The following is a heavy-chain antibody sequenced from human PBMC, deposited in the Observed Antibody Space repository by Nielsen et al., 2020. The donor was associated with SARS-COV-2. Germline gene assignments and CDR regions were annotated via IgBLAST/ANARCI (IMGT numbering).Heavy chain of an antibody. J-gene: IGHJ6*02. CDR3: ARSPFHRSSWYGMDV. CDR1: EFTVTSNY. Sequence: GESLKISCPASEFTVTSNYMNWVRQAPGKGLEWVSYISGGSATIYYADSVKGRFTISRDNVKNSLYLQLSSLSAEDTAVYYCARSPFHRSSWYGMDVWGQGTTVTVSS. CDR2: ISGGSATI. V-gene: IGHV3-48*01. D-gene: IGHD6-13*01.